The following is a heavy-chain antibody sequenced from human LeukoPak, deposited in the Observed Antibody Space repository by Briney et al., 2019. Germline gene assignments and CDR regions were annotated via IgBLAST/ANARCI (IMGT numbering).Heavy chain of an antibody. CDR2: ISRTGVI. Sequence: GGSLRLSCAASGFTFSDYAMNWVRQTPGKGLEWVSYISRTGVIYYADSVRGRFSISRDNAMNSVYMQMNSLGAEDTALYYCARDHNWGFDYWGRGTLVTVSS. CDR1: GFTFSDYA. CDR3: ARDHNWGFDY. D-gene: IGHD7-27*01. J-gene: IGHJ4*02. V-gene: IGHV3-69-1*01.